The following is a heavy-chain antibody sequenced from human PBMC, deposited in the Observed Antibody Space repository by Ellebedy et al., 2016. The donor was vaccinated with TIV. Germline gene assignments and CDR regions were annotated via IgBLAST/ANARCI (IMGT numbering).Heavy chain of an antibody. CDR1: GYTLSSYG. Sequence: AASVKVSCKAYGYTLSSYGISWVRQAPGQGLEWMGWINPYNGNTNYAQKFQGRVTMTTDTFTSTAYMELRSLRSDDTAVYYCARDSSGIDYWGQGTLVTVSS. CDR3: ARDSSGIDY. V-gene: IGHV1-18*04. D-gene: IGHD3-22*01. J-gene: IGHJ4*02. CDR2: INPYNGNT.